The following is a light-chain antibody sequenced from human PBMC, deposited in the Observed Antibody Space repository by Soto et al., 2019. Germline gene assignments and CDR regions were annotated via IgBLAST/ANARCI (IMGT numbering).Light chain of an antibody. CDR1: SSDVGGYNY. J-gene: IGLJ1*01. CDR2: DVS. CDR3: SSYTSSSTLGV. Sequence: QDVXTEPATVSGSPGQSITISCTGTSSDVGGYNYVSWYQQHPGKAPKLMIYDVSNRPPGVSNRFSGSKSGNTASLTISGLQAEDEADYYCSSYTSSSTLGVFGTGTKVTVL. V-gene: IGLV2-14*01.